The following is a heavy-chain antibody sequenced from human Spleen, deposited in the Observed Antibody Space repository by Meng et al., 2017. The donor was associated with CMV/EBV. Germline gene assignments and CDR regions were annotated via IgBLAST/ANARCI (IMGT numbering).Heavy chain of an antibody. J-gene: IGHJ4*02. Sequence: SETLSLTCSASGGSISSSSYYWGWIRQPPGKGLEWIGSIYYSGSTYYNPSLKSRVTISLDTSKNQFSVKLTSVTAADTAVYYCARLSAYNSRTYWGQGTLVTVSS. CDR3: ARLSAYNSRTY. D-gene: IGHD2/OR15-2a*01. V-gene: IGHV4-39*01. CDR2: IYYSGST. CDR1: GGSISSSSYY.